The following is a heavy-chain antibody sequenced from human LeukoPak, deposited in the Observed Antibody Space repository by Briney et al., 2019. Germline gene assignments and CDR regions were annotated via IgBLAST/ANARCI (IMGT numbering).Heavy chain of an antibody. CDR2: IRYDGSNK. V-gene: IGHV3-30*02. J-gene: IGHJ4*02. CDR1: GFTFSSYG. Sequence: GGSLTLSCAVCGFTFSSYGMLWVRQAPGKGLEWVAFIRYDGSNKYYADSVTGRFTICRDNSKNTPYLQMNSLRAEDTAVHYCAKDSLDLDYGDPEADYWGQGTLVTVSS. CDR3: AKDSLDLDYGDPEADY. D-gene: IGHD4-17*01.